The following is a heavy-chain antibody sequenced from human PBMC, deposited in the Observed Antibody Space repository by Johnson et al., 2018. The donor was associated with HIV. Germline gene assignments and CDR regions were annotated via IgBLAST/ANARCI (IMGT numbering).Heavy chain of an antibody. CDR2: ISWNSGSI. J-gene: IGHJ3*02. CDR1: GFTFDDYA. V-gene: IGHV3-9*01. Sequence: EVQLVESGGGVVQPGRSLRLSCAASGFTFDDYAMHWVRQAPGKGLAWVSGISWNSGSIGYADSVKGRFNISRDNSKNALYLQMSSLRPEDTAVYYCAKPPSVGADAFDIWGQGTMVTVSS. CDR3: AKPPSVGADAFDI. D-gene: IGHD3-16*01.